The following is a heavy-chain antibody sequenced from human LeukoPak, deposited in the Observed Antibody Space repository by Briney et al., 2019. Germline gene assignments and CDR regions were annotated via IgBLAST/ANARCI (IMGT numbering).Heavy chain of an antibody. Sequence: PSETLSLTCSVSGGSISGTNWWSWVRQPPGQGLEWIGEISLAGQTNYNPSLNGRVTMSLDKSSNQLSLHLTSATAADTATYFCSRESGPFCPFGYWGQGTLVIVSS. D-gene: IGHD1-26*01. CDR1: GGSISGTNW. J-gene: IGHJ4*02. CDR3: SRESGPFCPFGY. CDR2: ISLAGQT. V-gene: IGHV4/OR15-8*02.